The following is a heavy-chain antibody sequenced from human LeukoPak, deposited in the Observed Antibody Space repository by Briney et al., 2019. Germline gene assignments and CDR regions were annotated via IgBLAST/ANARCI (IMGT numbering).Heavy chain of an antibody. CDR2: ISSSGSTI. CDR1: GFTFSSYG. J-gene: IGHJ6*03. Sequence: GGSLRLSCAASGFTFSSYGMSWVRQAPGKGLEWVSYISSSGSTIYYADSVKGRFTISRDNAKNSLYLQMNSLRAEDTAVYYCARTGYSSSWYYYYYYMDVWGKGTTVTVSS. V-gene: IGHV3-48*04. CDR3: ARTGYSSSWYYYYYYMDV. D-gene: IGHD6-13*01.